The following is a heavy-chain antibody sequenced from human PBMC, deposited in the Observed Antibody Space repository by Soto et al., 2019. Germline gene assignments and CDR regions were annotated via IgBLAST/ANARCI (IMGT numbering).Heavy chain of an antibody. V-gene: IGHV4-34*01. CDR2: INHSGST. J-gene: IGHJ5*02. CDR1: GGSFSGYY. D-gene: IGHD6-13*01. Sequence: SSETLSLTCAVYGGSFSGYYWSWIRQPPGKGLEWIGEINHSGSTNYNPSLKSRVTISVDTSKNQFSLKLSSVTAADTAVYYCASSPYSSSWYNWFDPWGQGTLVTVSS. CDR3: ASSPYSSSWYNWFDP.